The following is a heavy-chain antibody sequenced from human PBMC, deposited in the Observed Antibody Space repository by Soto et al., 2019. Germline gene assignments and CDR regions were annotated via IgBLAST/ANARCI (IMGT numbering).Heavy chain of an antibody. CDR2: ISAYNGNT. CDR3: ARATRVGYNYAPFDAFDI. D-gene: IGHD1-1*01. J-gene: IGHJ3*02. V-gene: IGHV1-18*01. CDR1: GYTFTSYG. Sequence: ASVKVSCKVSGYTFTSYGISWVRQAPGQGLEWMGWISAYNGNTNYAQKLQGRVTMTTDTSTSTAYMELRSLRSDDTAVYYCARATRVGYNYAPFDAFDIWGQGTMVTVSS.